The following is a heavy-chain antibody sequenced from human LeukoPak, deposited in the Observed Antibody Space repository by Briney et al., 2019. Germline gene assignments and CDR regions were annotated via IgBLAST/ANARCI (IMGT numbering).Heavy chain of an antibody. V-gene: IGHV3-23*01. D-gene: IGHD5-18*01. CDR1: GFTFSSYA. J-gene: IGHJ4*02. CDR3: AKVDGYSYENYYFDY. Sequence: GGSLRLSCAASGFTFSSYAMSWVRQAPGKGLEWVSAISGSGGSTYYADSVKGRFTISRDNSKNTLYLQMNSLRAEDTAVYYCAKVDGYSYENYYFDYWGQGTLVTVSS. CDR2: ISGSGGST.